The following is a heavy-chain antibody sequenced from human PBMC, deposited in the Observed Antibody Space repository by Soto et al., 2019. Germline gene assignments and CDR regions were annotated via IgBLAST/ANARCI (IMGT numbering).Heavy chain of an antibody. CDR2: ISAYNGNT. CDR3: ARVSRKMIVVGPAAEFDY. V-gene: IGHV1-18*01. D-gene: IGHD2-2*01. CDR1: GYTFTSYG. J-gene: IGHJ4*02. Sequence: QVQLVQSGAEVKKPGASVKVSCKASGYTFTSYGISWVRQAPGQGLEWMGWISAYNGNTNYAQKLQGRVTMTTDTATSTAYMELRSLRSDDTAVYYCARVSRKMIVVGPAAEFDYWGQGTLVTVSS.